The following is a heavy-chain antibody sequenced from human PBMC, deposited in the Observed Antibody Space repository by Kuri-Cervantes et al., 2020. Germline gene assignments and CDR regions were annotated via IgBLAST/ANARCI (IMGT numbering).Heavy chain of an antibody. CDR3: AREDGSSSVAFDI. D-gene: IGHD6-6*01. Sequence: ASVKVSCKASGYTFTGYYMHWVRQAPGQGLEWMGWINPNSGGTNYAQKFQGRVTMIRDTSISTAYMELSRLRSDDTAVYYCAREDGSSSVAFDIWGQGTMVTVSS. J-gene: IGHJ3*02. V-gene: IGHV1-2*02. CDR2: INPNSGGT. CDR1: GYTFTGYY.